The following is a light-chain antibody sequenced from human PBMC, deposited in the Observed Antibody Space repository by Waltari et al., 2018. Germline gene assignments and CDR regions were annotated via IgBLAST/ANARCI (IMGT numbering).Light chain of an antibody. Sequence: PGSPPQFLVRYRSDSDNRQGSGVPSRFSGSKDFSANAGILLISGLQSADEADYYCMILYNNAVVFGGGTKLTVL. CDR3: MILYNNAVV. J-gene: IGLJ3*02. V-gene: IGLV5-45*01. CDR2: YRSDSDN.